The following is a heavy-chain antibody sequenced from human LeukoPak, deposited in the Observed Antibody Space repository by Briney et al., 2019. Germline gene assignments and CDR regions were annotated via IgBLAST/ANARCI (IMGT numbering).Heavy chain of an antibody. V-gene: IGHV3-30*18. Sequence: GGSLRLSCAASGFTFSSYGMHWVRQAPGKGLGWEAVISYDGSNKYYADSVKGRFTISRDNSKNTLYLQMNSLRAEDTAVYYCAKDSIGSIDYWGQGTLVTVSS. D-gene: IGHD3-22*01. CDR2: ISYDGSNK. CDR1: GFTFSSYG. J-gene: IGHJ4*02. CDR3: AKDSIGSIDY.